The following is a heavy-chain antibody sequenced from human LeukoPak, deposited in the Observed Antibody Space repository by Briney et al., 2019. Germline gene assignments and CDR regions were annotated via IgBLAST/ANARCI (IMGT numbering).Heavy chain of an antibody. D-gene: IGHD4-23*01. CDR3: ATTGYGGTYDAFDI. CDR2: INPNSGGT. Sequence: GASVKVCCKASGYTISGYYFHWVRQAPGQGLEWMGWINPNSGGTKYAQRFQGRVTMTTDTSISTTYMELSRLRSDDTAVFYCATTGYGGTYDAFDIWGQGTMVTVSS. V-gene: IGHV1-2*02. J-gene: IGHJ3*02. CDR1: GYTISGYY.